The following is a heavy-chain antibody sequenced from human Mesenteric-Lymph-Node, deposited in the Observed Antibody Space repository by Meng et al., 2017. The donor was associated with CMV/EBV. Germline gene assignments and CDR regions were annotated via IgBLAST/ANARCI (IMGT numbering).Heavy chain of an antibody. D-gene: IGHD3-22*01. CDR1: GFTFNSDR. V-gene: IGHV3-21*01. CDR3: ARSGYQYDSSGYSPLDS. Sequence: GESLKISCAASGFTFNSDRMNWVRQAPGKGLEWVSSISSTSSYINYADSVRGRFTISRDNAKSSVYLQMDSLRAEDTAVYYCARSGYQYDSSGYSPLDSWGQGTLVTVSS. CDR2: ISSTSSYI. J-gene: IGHJ4*02.